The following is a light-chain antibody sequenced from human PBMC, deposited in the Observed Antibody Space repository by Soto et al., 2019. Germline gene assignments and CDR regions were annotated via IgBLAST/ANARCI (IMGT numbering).Light chain of an antibody. V-gene: IGKV1-6*01. J-gene: IGKJ1*01. CDR1: QNISNY. CDR3: LLDFRYFWA. CDR2: AAS. Sequence: AIQLTHSPSSLSASVGDRVTITCRSSQNISNYLNWYQQKPGKAPKVLIYAASSLQSGVPSRFSGSGSGTDFTLTISSLQPEDFATYYCLLDFRYFWAFGQGTKVDI.